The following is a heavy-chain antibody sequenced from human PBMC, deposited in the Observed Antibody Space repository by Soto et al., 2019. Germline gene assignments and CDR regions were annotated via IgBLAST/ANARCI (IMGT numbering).Heavy chain of an antibody. V-gene: IGHV4-39*01. CDR1: GGSISSSSYY. CDR3: ARAPSVLDYDFWSGYYEGFDY. Sequence: SETLSLTCTVSGGSISSSSYYWGWIRQPPGKGLEWIGSIYYSGSTYYNPSLKSRVTISADTSKNQFSLKLSSVTAADTAVYYCARAPSVLDYDFWSGYYEGFDYWGQGTLVTVSS. J-gene: IGHJ4*02. D-gene: IGHD3-3*01. CDR2: IYYSGST.